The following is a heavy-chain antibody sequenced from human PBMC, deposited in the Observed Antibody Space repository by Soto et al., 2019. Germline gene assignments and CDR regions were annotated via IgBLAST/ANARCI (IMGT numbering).Heavy chain of an antibody. D-gene: IGHD3-16*01. V-gene: IGHV3-7*03. CDR2: IRQDGSEK. CDR1: AFTFSSYW. J-gene: IGHJ3*02. Sequence: GGSLRLSCAASAFTFSSYWMSWVRQAPGKGLEWVANIRQDGSEKYYVDSVKGRFTISRDNAKNSLYLQMNSLRAEDTAVYYCARDLFEAARRGEYDFDIWGQGTMVTVSS. CDR3: ARDLFEAARRGEYDFDI.